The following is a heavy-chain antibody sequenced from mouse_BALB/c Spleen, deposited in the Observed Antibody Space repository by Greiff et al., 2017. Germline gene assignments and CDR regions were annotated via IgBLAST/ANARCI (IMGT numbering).Heavy chain of an antibody. D-gene: IGHD1-1*01. J-gene: IGHJ2*01. V-gene: IGHV2-6-6*01. CDR2: IWGDGST. CDR1: GFSLTNSG. CDR3: AKRDYGSSFDY. Sequence: VKLEESGPGLVAPSQSLSITCTVSGFSLTNSGVHWVRQSPGKGLEWLGVIWGDGSTNYNSAFKSRLSISKDNSKSQVFLKMNSLQTDDTARYYCAKRDYGSSFDYWGQGTTLTVSS.